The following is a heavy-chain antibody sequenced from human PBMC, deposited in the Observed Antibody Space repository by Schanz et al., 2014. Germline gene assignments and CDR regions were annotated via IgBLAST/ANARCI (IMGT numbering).Heavy chain of an antibody. Sequence: EVQLLESGGGLVQPGGSLRLSCAASGFTFSSYAMSWVRQAPGKGLEWVSVIGVDGTTTYYADSVKGRFTISRDNSKNTLYLQMNSLRHEDTAVYYCAKYRGYSRVSGSYRELEYWGQGTLVTVSS. D-gene: IGHD3-10*01. CDR3: AKYRGYSRVSGSYRELEY. V-gene: IGHV3-23*01. CDR2: IGVDGTTT. J-gene: IGHJ4*02. CDR1: GFTFSSYA.